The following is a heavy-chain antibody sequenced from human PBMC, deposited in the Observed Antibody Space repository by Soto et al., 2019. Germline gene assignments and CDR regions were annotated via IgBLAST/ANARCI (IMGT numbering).Heavy chain of an antibody. J-gene: IGHJ6*02. CDR3: AKDINRFKGGIAAAGRNYYYYGMDV. Sequence: QPGGSLRLSCAASGFTFDDYTMHWVRQAPGKGLEWVSLISWDGGSTYYADPVKGRFTISRDNSKNSLYLQMNSLRTEDNALYYCAKDINRFKGGIAAAGRNYYYYGMDVWRQETTVTVSS. CDR1: GFTFDDYT. V-gene: IGHV3-43*01. CDR2: ISWDGGST. D-gene: IGHD6-13*01.